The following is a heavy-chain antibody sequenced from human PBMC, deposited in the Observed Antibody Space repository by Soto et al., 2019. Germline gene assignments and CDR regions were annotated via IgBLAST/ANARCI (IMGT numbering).Heavy chain of an antibody. Sequence: ASVKVSCKASGYTFTSYYMHWVRQAPGEGLEWMGIINPSGGSTSYAQKFQGRVTMTRDTSTSTVYMELSSLRSEDTAVYYCARDRNCGGDCYSLIWGGMDVWGQGTTVTVSS. CDR3: ARDRNCGGDCYSLIWGGMDV. CDR2: INPSGGST. CDR1: GYTFTSYY. D-gene: IGHD2-21*02. J-gene: IGHJ6*02. V-gene: IGHV1-46*03.